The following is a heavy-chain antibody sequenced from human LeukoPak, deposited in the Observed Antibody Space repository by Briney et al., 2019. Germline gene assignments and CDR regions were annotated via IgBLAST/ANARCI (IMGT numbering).Heavy chain of an antibody. Sequence: RGSLRLSCAASGFTFSDSWMHWVRQAPGKGLVWVSRINTDGSTTNYADSVKGRFTISRDNAKTTLYLQMNSLRAEDTAVYYCAGDRTAMGDYWGQGTLVTVSS. D-gene: IGHD5-18*01. CDR1: GFTFSDSW. V-gene: IGHV3-74*01. J-gene: IGHJ4*02. CDR2: INTDGSTT. CDR3: AGDRTAMGDY.